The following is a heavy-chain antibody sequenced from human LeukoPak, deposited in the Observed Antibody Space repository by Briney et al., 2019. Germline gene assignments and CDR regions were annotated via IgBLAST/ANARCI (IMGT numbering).Heavy chain of an antibody. V-gene: IGHV1-24*01. CDR2: FDPEDGET. CDR1: GYTLTELS. Sequence: ASVKVSCKVSGYTLTELSMHWVRQAPGKGLEWMGGFDPEDGETIYAQKFQGRVTMTRDTSTSTVYMDLTRLRSEDTAVYYCARVRSSGYYYKAFDIWGQGTMVTVSS. D-gene: IGHD3-22*01. CDR3: ARVRSSGYYYKAFDI. J-gene: IGHJ3*02.